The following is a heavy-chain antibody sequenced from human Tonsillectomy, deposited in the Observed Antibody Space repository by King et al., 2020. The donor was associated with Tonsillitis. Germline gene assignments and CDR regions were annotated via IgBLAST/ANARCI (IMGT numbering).Heavy chain of an antibody. D-gene: IGHD2-15*01. CDR1: GFTFRSYA. J-gene: IGHJ3*02. CDR2: ISGSGGRT. CDR3: AKDRVGNIVVVVAPEDAFDI. Sequence: VQLVESGGGLVQPGGSLRLSCVASGFTFRSYAMSWVLQAPGNGLEWGSVISGSGGRTYYADSVKCRFTISRDNSKNTRYLQMNSLRAEDTAVYYCAKDRVGNIVVVVAPEDAFDIWGQGTMVTVSS. V-gene: IGHV3-23*04.